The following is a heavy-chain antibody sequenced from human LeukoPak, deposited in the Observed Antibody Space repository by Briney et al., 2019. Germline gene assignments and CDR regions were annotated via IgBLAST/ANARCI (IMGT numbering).Heavy chain of an antibody. CDR1: GFTFSSYA. CDR2: LSGSGTYT. CDR3: TTVRFLLWFGDIDYYYGMDV. D-gene: IGHD3-10*01. V-gene: IGHV3-23*01. Sequence: GGSLRLSCAASGFTFSSYAMSWVRQAPGKGLEWVSGLSGSGTYTYFADSVKGRFTISRDNSKNTLHLQMNSLRAEDTAVYYCTTVRFLLWFGDIDYYYGMDVWGQGTTVTVSS. J-gene: IGHJ6*02.